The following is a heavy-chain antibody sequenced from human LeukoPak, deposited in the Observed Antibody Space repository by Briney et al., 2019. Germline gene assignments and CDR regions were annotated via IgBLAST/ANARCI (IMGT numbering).Heavy chain of an antibody. CDR3: ASYCSSTSCLGGNWFDP. J-gene: IGHJ5*02. Sequence: QPGRSLRLSCAASGFTFSSYGMHWVRQAPGKGLEWVAVIWYDGSNKYYADSVKGRFTISRDNSKNTLYLQMNSLRAEDTAVYYCASYCSSTSCLGGNWFDPWGQGTLVTVSS. V-gene: IGHV3-33*01. CDR2: IWYDGSNK. D-gene: IGHD2-2*01. CDR1: GFTFSSYG.